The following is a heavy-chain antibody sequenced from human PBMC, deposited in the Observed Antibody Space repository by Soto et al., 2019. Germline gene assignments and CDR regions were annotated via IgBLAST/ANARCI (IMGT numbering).Heavy chain of an antibody. CDR3: ARVVIVATSYYFDY. J-gene: IGHJ4*02. D-gene: IGHD5-12*01. V-gene: IGHV3-72*01. Sequence: EVQLVESGGGLVQPGGSLRLSCAASGFTFSDHYMDWVRQPPGKGLEWVGRIRKKANSYTTEYAASVKGRFTISRDDSKNSLYLQMNSPKTEDTAVYYCARVVIVATSYYFDYWGQGTLVTVSS. CDR1: GFTFSDHY. CDR2: IRKKANSYTT.